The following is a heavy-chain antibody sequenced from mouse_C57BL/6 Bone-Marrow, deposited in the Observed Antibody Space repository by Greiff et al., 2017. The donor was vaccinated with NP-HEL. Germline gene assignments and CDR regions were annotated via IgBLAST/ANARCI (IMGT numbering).Heavy chain of an antibody. Sequence: DVMLVESGGGLVKPGGSLKLSCAASGFTFSDYGMHWVRQAPEKGLEWVAYISSGSSTIYYADTVKGRFTISRDNAKNTLFLQMTSLRSEDTSMDYCARRDGDVYAMDYWGQGTSVTVSS. J-gene: IGHJ4*01. CDR3: ARRDGDVYAMDY. CDR1: GFTFSDYG. V-gene: IGHV5-17*01. CDR2: ISSGSSTI. D-gene: IGHD2-13*01.